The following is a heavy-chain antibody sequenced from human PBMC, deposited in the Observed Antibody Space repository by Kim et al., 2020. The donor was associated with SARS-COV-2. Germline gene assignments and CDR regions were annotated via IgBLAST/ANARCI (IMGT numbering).Heavy chain of an antibody. J-gene: IGHJ6*02. D-gene: IGHD3-22*01. CDR3: ARAEYYYDSSGPSYYYYGMDV. CDR1: GGSISSGDYY. V-gene: IGHV4-30-4*01. CDR2: IYYSGST. Sequence: SETLSLTCTVSGGSISSGDYYWSWIRQPPGKGLEWIGYIYYSGSTYYNPSLKSRVTISVDTSKNQFSLKLSSVTAADTAVYYCARAEYYYDSSGPSYYYYGMDVWGQGTTVTVSS.